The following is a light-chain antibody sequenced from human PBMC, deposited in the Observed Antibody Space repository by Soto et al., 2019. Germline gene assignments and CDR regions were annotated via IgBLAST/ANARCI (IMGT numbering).Light chain of an antibody. CDR3: QTWGTGIQV. Sequence: QLVLTQSPSASASLGASVKLTCTLSSGHSSYAIAWHQQQPEKGPRYLMKLNSDGSHSKGDGIPDSFSGSSSGAERYLTTPSLQSEDETDYYCQTWGTGIQVFGGGTKVTVL. CDR2: LNSDGSH. CDR1: SGHSSYA. J-gene: IGLJ2*01. V-gene: IGLV4-69*01.